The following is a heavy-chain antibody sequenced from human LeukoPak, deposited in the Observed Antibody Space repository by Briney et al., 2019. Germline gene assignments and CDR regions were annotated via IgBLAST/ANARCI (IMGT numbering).Heavy chain of an antibody. D-gene: IGHD2-2*01. Sequence: ASVKVSCKASGDNFSSYVITWVRQAPGQGLEWMGGFDPEDGETIYAQKFQGRVTMTEDTSTDTAYMELSSLRSEDTAVYYCATGPPRPDIVVVPAAIGGVGFGPWGQGTLVTVSS. J-gene: IGHJ5*02. V-gene: IGHV1-24*01. CDR2: FDPEDGET. CDR3: ATGPPRPDIVVVPAAIGGVGFGP. CDR1: GDNFSSYV.